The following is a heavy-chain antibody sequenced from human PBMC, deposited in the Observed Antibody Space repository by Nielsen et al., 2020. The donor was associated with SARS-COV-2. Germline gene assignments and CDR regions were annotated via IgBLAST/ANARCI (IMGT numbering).Heavy chain of an antibody. CDR3: ASRIVAAFDF. V-gene: IGHV1-3*01. Sequence: ASVKVSCKASGYTFSHYSLHWVRQAPGQGLQWMGWISGGDGNTKYSQEFQGRLTITRDTSASTVYMALSSLRSEDTAIYYCASRIVAAFDFWGQGTLLAVSS. CDR2: ISGGDGNT. J-gene: IGHJ4*02. CDR1: GYTFSHYS. D-gene: IGHD1-26*01.